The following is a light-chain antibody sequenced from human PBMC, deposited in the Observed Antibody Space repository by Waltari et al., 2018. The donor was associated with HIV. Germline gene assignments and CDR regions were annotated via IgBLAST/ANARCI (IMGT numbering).Light chain of an antibody. V-gene: IGLV6-57*01. Sequence: FMLTQPRSVSESPGKTVTISCTRSSCSLGTNYGQWYQQRPGSSPTNVIHEDDQRPSGVPGRFSGSIDRSSNSASLTISGLMTEDEADYYCQSYDSNTRIFGTGTKVTVL. CDR1: SCSLGTNY. CDR3: QSYDSNTRI. J-gene: IGLJ1*01. CDR2: EDD.